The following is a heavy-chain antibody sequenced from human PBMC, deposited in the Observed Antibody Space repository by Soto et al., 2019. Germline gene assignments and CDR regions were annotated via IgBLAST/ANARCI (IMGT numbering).Heavy chain of an antibody. CDR3: ATSKGSGYRAFNN. Sequence: SVKVSCKASGDTFAFYSINWVRQAPGLGLEWMGRINPILSMSNYAQRFQGRVTMTADKSTSTAYMVLNSLRSEDTAIYYCATSKGSGYRAFNNWGQGALVT. CDR2: INPILSMS. V-gene: IGHV1-69*02. J-gene: IGHJ4*02. CDR1: GDTFAFYS. D-gene: IGHD3-10*01.